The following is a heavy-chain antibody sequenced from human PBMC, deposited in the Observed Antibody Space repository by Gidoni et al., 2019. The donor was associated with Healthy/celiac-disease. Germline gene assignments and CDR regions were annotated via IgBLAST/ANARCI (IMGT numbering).Heavy chain of an antibody. J-gene: IGHJ6*02. V-gene: IGHV3-33*01. CDR1: GFTFSSYG. CDR3: ARGSVETDYGDYGYYGMDV. CDR2: ILDDGSNT. Sequence: QVQLVEAGGGVVQPGRSLRLSCAASGFTFSSYGMHWVRQAPGKGLEWVAVILDDGSNTYYADSVKGRFTISRDNSKTTLYLQMNSLRAEDTAVYYCARGSVETDYGDYGYYGMDVWGQGTTVTVSS. D-gene: IGHD4-17*01.